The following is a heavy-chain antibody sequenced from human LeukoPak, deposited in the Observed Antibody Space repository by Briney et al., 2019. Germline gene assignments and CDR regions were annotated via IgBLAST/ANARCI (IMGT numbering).Heavy chain of an antibody. CDR1: GFTSSSYW. D-gene: IGHD3-22*01. CDR2: INQDGSEK. CDR3: ARDRDYYDSSGYYAHYLDY. J-gene: IGHJ4*02. V-gene: IGHV3-7*04. Sequence: GGSLRLSCAASGFTSSSYWMNWVRQAPGKGLEWVANINQDGSEKYYVDSVKGRFTISRDNAKNSLYLQMNSLRAEDTAVYYCARDRDYYDSSGYYAHYLDYWGQGTLVTVSS.